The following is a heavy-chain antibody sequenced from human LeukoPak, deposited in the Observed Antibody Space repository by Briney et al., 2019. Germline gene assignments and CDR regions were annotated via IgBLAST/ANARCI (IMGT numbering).Heavy chain of an antibody. V-gene: IGHV3-66*01. D-gene: IGHD6-13*01. J-gene: IGHJ4*02. CDR1: GITFRNNY. Sequence: GGSLRLSCGASGITFRNNYMSWVRQAPGKGLEWVSIIYSAGHTYYADSVKGRFTISRDSSKDTLYLQMNSLRAEDTAVYYCARRLSSSWSHDYWGQGTLVTVSS. CDR2: IYSAGHT. CDR3: ARRLSSSWSHDY.